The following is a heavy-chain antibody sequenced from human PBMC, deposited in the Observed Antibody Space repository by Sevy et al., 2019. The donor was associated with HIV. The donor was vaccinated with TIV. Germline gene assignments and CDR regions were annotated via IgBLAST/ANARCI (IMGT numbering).Heavy chain of an antibody. CDR2: FDPEDGET. J-gene: IGHJ5*02. Sequence: ASVKVSCKVSGYTLTELSMHWVRQAPGKGLEWMGGFDPEDGETIYAQKFQGRVTMTEDTSTDTAYMELSSLRSEDTAVYYCATSLLGELSPRGLFDPWGQGTLVTLSS. CDR3: ATSLLGELSPRGLFDP. D-gene: IGHD3-16*02. CDR1: GYTLTELS. V-gene: IGHV1-24*01.